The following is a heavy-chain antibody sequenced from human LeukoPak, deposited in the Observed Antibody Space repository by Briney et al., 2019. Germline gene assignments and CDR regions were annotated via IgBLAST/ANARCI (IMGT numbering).Heavy chain of an antibody. CDR2: MNPNSGNT. V-gene: IGHV1-8*03. D-gene: IGHD6-19*01. J-gene: IGHJ4*02. CDR3: ARAQSGYSSGFDY. CDR1: GYTFPSYD. Sequence: ASVTVSCKASGYTFPSYDINWVRQAPGQGLEWMGWMNPNSGNTGYAQKFQGRVTITRNTSISTAYMELSSLRSEDTAVYYCARAQSGYSSGFDYWGQGTLVTVSS.